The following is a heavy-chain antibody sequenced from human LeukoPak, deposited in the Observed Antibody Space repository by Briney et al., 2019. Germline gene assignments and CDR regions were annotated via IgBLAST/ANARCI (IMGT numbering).Heavy chain of an antibody. Sequence: PSETLSLTCTVSGGSISSSSYYWGWIRQPPGKGLEWIGSIYYSGSTYYNPSLKSRVTISVDTSKNQFSLKLSSVTAADTAVYYCARRQECYDSSSYYDFDYWGQGTLVTVSS. J-gene: IGHJ4*02. D-gene: IGHD3-22*01. V-gene: IGHV4-39*01. CDR3: ARRQECYDSSSYYDFDY. CDR1: GGSISSSSYY. CDR2: IYYSGST.